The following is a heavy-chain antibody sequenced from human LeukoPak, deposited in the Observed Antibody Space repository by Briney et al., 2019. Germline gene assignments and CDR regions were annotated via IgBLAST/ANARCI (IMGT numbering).Heavy chain of an antibody. CDR2: IDAGGGDT. D-gene: IGHD6-19*01. V-gene: IGHV3-23*01. Sequence: GGSLELLCAAPWITFWSYSMNWVRQGPREGLGLVPLIDAGGGDTYHSDSVKGRFTISRDNSMNTLYLQMNSLRADDTAVYYCGRPTKYWLVRGDGVDVWGQGTTVTVSS. J-gene: IGHJ6*02. CDR1: WITFWSYS. CDR3: GRPTKYWLVRGDGVDV.